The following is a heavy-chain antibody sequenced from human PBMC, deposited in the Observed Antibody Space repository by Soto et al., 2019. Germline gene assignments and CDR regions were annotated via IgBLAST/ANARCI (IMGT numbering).Heavy chain of an antibody. J-gene: IGHJ4*02. D-gene: IGHD2-8*01. CDR3: ARGKGGCNTGDSFDY. CDR1: GFTFNNFG. V-gene: IGHV3-33*01. CDR2: MWSNGISK. Sequence: GGSLRLSCAASGFTFNNFGMHWVRQAPGKGLEWVAVMWSNGISKSNTDSVKGRITISRDSSKNTLYLELNTLTVEDTALYFCARGKGGCNTGDSFDYWGAGTLVTVSS.